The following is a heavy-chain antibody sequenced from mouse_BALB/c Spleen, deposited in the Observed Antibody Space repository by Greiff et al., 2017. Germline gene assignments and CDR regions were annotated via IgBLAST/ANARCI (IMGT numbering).Heavy chain of an antibody. V-gene: IGHV1-7*01. CDR3: ARWWDGNYPYYYAMDY. CDR1: GYTFTSYW. J-gene: IGHJ4*01. CDR2: INPSTGYT. Sequence: QVQLQQSGAELAKPGASVKMSCKASGYTFTSYWMHWVKQRPGQGLEWIGYINPSTGYTEYNQKFKDKATLTADKSSSTAYMQLSSLTSEDSAVYYCARWWDGNYPYYYAMDYWGQGTSVTVSS. D-gene: IGHD2-1*01.